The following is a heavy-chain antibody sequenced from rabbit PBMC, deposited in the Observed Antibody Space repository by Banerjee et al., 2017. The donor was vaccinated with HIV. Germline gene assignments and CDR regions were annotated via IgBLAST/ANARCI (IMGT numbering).Heavy chain of an antibody. CDR2: IYAGSSGST. Sequence: VESGGGLVKPGASLTLTCTASGFSFSSSYYMCWVRQAPGKGLEWIACIYAGSSGSTYYASWAKGRFTISKTSSTTVTLQMTSLTAADTATYFCARRAYGYNYITRLDLWGPGSLVTVS. V-gene: IGHV1S40*01. CDR1: GFSFSSSYY. CDR3: ARRAYGYNYITRLDL. J-gene: IGHJ3*01. D-gene: IGHD6-1*01.